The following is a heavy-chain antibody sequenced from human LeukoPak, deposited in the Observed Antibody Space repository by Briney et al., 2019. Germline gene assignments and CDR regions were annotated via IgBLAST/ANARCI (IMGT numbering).Heavy chain of an antibody. D-gene: IGHD3-22*01. Sequence: GGSLRLSCAASGFTFSNFAMSWVRPAPGKGREWVALISAADNDTYYADSVTGRFTISRDNPKNTLYLQMNSLRAEDTAVYYCAKSRRYYDDAFDIWGQETMVTVSS. CDR2: ISAADNDT. V-gene: IGHV3-23*01. CDR3: AKSRRYYDDAFDI. J-gene: IGHJ3*02. CDR1: GFTFSNFA.